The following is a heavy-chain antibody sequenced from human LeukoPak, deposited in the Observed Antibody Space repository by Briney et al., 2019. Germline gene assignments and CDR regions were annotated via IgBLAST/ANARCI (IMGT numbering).Heavy chain of an antibody. CDR1: GFTFRNFW. J-gene: IGHJ4*02. Sequence: GGSLRLSCAASGFTFRNFWMHWVRQAPGKGLVWVSRINTDGSSTNYADSVKGRFTISRDNSKNTLYLQMNSLRAEDTAVYYCARDKQSRGSGSFDYWGQGTLVTVSS. V-gene: IGHV3-74*01. CDR2: INTDGSST. D-gene: IGHD3-10*01. CDR3: ARDKQSRGSGSFDY.